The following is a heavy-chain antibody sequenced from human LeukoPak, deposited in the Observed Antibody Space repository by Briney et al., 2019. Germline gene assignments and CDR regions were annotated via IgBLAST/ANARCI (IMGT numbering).Heavy chain of an antibody. CDR2: INPSGGST. CDR3: ARAFYGDYIAWYYFDY. Sequence: ASVKVSCKASGYTSTSYYMHWVRQAPGQGLEWMGIINPSGGSTSYAQKFQGRVTMTRDTSTSTVYMELSSLRSEDTAVYYCARAFYGDYIAWYYFDYWGQGTLVTVSS. CDR1: GYTSTSYY. V-gene: IGHV1-46*03. D-gene: IGHD4-17*01. J-gene: IGHJ4*02.